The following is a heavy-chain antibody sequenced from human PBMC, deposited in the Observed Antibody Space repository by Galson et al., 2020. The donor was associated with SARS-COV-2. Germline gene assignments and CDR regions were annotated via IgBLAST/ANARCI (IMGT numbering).Heavy chain of an antibody. D-gene: IGHD3-22*01. J-gene: IGHJ2*01. CDR1: GGSISSSSYY. V-gene: IGHV4-39*07. CDR3: ARGCYYDSSGYYSRYFDL. Sequence: SETLSLTCTVSGGSISSSSYYWGWIRQPPGKGLEWIGSIYYSGSTYYNPSLKSRVTISVDTSKNQFSLKLSSVTAADTAVYYCARGCYYDSSGYYSRYFDLWGRGTLVTVSS. CDR2: IYYSGST.